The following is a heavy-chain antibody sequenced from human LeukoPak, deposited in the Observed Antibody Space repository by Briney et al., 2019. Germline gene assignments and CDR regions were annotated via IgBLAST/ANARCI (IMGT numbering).Heavy chain of an antibody. D-gene: IGHD5-18*01. J-gene: IGHJ4*02. Sequence: SETLSLTCAVYGGSFSSYYWSWIRQPPGKGLEWIGYIYYSGSTNYNPSLKSRVTISVDTSKNQFSLKLSSVTAADTAVYYCARDVDTAMGYDYWGQGTLVTVSS. CDR1: GGSFSSYY. V-gene: IGHV4-59*01. CDR3: ARDVDTAMGYDY. CDR2: IYYSGST.